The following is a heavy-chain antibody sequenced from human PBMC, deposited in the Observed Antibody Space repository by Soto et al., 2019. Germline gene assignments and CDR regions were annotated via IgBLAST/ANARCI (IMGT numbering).Heavy chain of an antibody. Sequence: QVQLQESGPGLVKPSQTLSLTCTVSGGSISSGGYYWSWIRQHPGKGLEWIGYIYYSGSTYYNPSLKSRVTISVDTSKNQFSLKLSSVTAADTAVYYCARRVRRWRHDYSNYSSEFDYWVQGTLVTVSS. CDR1: GGSISSGGYY. CDR3: ARRVRRWRHDYSNYSSEFDY. CDR2: IYYSGST. D-gene: IGHD4-4*01. J-gene: IGHJ4*02. V-gene: IGHV4-31*03.